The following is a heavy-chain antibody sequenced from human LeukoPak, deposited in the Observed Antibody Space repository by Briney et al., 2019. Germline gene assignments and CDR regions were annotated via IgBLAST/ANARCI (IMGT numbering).Heavy chain of an antibody. CDR1: GFTFDDYA. J-gene: IGHJ6*02. V-gene: IGHV3-9*01. CDR3: ASTIFGVVPRYYYYYGMDV. D-gene: IGHD3-3*01. CDR2: ISWNSGSI. Sequence: QSGGSLRLSCAASGFTFDDYAMHWVRQAPGKGLEWVSGISWNSGSIGYADSVKGRFTISRDNAKNSLYLQMNSLRAEDTAVYYCASTIFGVVPRYYYYYGMDVWGQGTTVTVSS.